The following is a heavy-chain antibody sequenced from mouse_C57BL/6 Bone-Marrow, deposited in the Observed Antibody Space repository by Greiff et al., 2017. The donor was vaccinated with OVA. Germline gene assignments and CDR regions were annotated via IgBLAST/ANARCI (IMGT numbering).Heavy chain of an antibody. CDR1: GYTFTDYY. CDR3: ARGSRRYYYAMDY. V-gene: IGHV1-75*01. D-gene: IGHD1-1*01. Sequence: VQGVESGPELVKPGASVKISCKASGYTFTDYYINWVKQRPGQGLEWIGWIFPGSGSTYYNEKFKGKATLTVDKSSSTAYMLLSSLTSEDSAVYFCARGSRRYYYAMDYWGQGTSVTASS. J-gene: IGHJ4*01. CDR2: IFPGSGST.